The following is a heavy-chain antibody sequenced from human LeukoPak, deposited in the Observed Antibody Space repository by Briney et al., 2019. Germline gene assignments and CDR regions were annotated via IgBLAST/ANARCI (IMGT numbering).Heavy chain of an antibody. V-gene: IGHV4-61*02. CDR3: ATSSRLTYWFDP. J-gene: IGHJ5*02. CDR1: GVSIRSGSYL. CDR2: IHTSGNT. D-gene: IGHD3-16*01. Sequence: SHTLSLTCTVSGVSIRSGSYLWSWIRQPAGKGLEWIGRIHTSGNTNYNPSLKSRVTISIDTSKNQISLKLSSVTAADTAVYYCATSSRLTYWFDPWGQGTLVTVSS.